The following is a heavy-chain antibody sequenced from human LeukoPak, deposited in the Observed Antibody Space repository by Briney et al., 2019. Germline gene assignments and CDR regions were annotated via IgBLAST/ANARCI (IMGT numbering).Heavy chain of an antibody. D-gene: IGHD2-2*02. CDR2: INHSGST. V-gene: IGHV4-34*01. CDR3: ARLRNDIVVVPAAIFDY. Sequence: PSETLSLTCAVYGGSFSGYYWSWIRQPPGKGLEWIGEINHSGSTNYNPSLKSRVTISVDTSKNQFSLKLSSVTAADTAVYYCARLRNDIVVVPAAIFDYWGQGTLVTVSS. CDR1: GGSFSGYY. J-gene: IGHJ4*02.